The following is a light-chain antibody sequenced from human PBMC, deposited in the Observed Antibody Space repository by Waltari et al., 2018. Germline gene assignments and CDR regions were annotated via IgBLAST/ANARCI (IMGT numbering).Light chain of an antibody. Sequence: DIQMTQSPSSLSASLGHRVSITCRASQSISNYLHWYQQKPGKAPKLLIYGATSLQSGVPSRFSGSGYGTDFTLTISSLQPEDSATYFGQQSYSHLFTFGPGTKVDIK. CDR2: GAT. V-gene: IGKV1-39*01. CDR3: QQSYSHLFT. J-gene: IGKJ3*01. CDR1: QSISNY.